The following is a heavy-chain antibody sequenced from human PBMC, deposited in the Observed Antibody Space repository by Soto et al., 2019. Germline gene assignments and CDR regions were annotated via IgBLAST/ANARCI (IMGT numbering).Heavy chain of an antibody. CDR2: ISWNSGSI. J-gene: IGHJ4*02. CDR3: ARDRAPRGLEPQPPDY. D-gene: IGHD1-1*01. CDR1: GFTFDDYA. V-gene: IGHV3-9*01. Sequence: SLRLSCAASGFTFDDYAMHWVRQAPGKGLEWVSGISWNSGSIGYADSVKGRFTISRDNAKNSLYLQMNSLRSEDTAVYYCARDRAPRGLEPQPPDYWGQGTLVTVSS.